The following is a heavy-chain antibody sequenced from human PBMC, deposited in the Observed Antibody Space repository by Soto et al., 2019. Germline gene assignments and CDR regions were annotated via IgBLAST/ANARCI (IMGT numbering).Heavy chain of an antibody. CDR2: ISAYNGNT. J-gene: IGHJ4*02. D-gene: IGHD3-3*01. V-gene: IGHV1-18*01. Sequence: QVQLVQSGAEVKKPGASVKVSCKASGYTFTSYGISWVRQAPGQGLEWMGWISAYNGNTNYAQKLQGRVTMTTDTSTSTAYMELRSLRSDDTAVYYCARGLGNFTIFGVVIFTHDYWGQGTLVTVSS. CDR3: ARGLGNFTIFGVVIFTHDY. CDR1: GYTFTSYG.